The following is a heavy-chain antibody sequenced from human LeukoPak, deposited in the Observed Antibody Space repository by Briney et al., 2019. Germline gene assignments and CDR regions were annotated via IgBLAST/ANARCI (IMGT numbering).Heavy chain of an antibody. CDR3: ARASGYYHNFDY. CDR2: IYYSGST. V-gene: IGHV4-59*01. J-gene: IGHJ4*02. CDR1: GCSISSYY. D-gene: IGHD3-22*01. Sequence: SETLSLTCTVSGCSISSYYWSWIRQPPGKGLDWVGYIYYSGSTNYIPCIQSRVTISVDTYKNQFSLKLSSVTAADTAVYYCARASGYYHNFDYWGQGTLVTVSS.